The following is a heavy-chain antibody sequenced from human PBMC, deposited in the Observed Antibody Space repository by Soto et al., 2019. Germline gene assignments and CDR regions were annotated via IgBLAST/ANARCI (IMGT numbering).Heavy chain of an antibody. V-gene: IGHV6-1*01. CDR3: AKGHNLGPKTGYAFDP. J-gene: IGHJ5*02. CDR1: GGRVSSSSAS. CDR2: TYFRSKWYN. Sequence: SQTLSLTCVISGGRVSSSSASWNWIRQAPARGLEWLGRTYFRSKWYNDYAVSVKSRIIINPDTSNNQFSLHLHSVTPEDTAVYFCAKGHNLGPKTGYAFDPWGQGIMVTVS. D-gene: IGHD5-12*01.